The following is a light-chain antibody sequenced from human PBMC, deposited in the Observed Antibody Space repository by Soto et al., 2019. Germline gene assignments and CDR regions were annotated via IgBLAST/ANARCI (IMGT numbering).Light chain of an antibody. V-gene: IGKV3-20*01. CDR1: QSISSSY. CDR3: QQYGTSPET. Sequence: EIVLTQSPGTLSLSPGERATLSCRASQSISSSYLAWYQQKHGQAPRVLIYGPSTRATGIPDRFSGGGSGTDFTLTISRLEPEDFAVYYCQQYGTSPETFGQGTKLEIK. CDR2: GPS. J-gene: IGKJ2*01.